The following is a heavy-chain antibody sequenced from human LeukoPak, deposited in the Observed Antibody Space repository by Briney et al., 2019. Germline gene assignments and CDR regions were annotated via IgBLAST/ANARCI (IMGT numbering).Heavy chain of an antibody. Sequence: GGSLRLSCAASGFTFSSYAMHWVRQAPGKGLEWVAVISYDGSNKYYADSVKGRFTISRDNSKSTLYLQMNSLRAEDTAVYYCAREGSSSPYFDYWGQGTLVTVSS. D-gene: IGHD6-6*01. CDR2: ISYDGSNK. CDR1: GFTFSSYA. CDR3: AREGSSSPYFDY. J-gene: IGHJ4*02. V-gene: IGHV3-30-3*01.